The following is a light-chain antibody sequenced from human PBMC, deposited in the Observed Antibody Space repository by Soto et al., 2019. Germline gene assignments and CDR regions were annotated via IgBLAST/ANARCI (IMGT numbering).Light chain of an antibody. CDR2: GAS. Sequence: EIVLTHSPATLSLSPWEGATLFFSASQSVSSYLAWYQQQPGQAPRLLIYGASTRATGIPDRFSGSGSGTDFTLTISRLEPEDFAVYSCQQYGTSPPGTFGQGTRLEI. CDR1: QSVSSY. CDR3: QQYGTSPPGT. V-gene: IGKV3-20*01. J-gene: IGKJ5*01.